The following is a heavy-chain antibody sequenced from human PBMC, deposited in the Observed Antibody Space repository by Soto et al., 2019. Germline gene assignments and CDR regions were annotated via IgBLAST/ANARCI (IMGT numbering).Heavy chain of an antibody. V-gene: IGHV3-23*03. CDR2: IGSDTSYI. CDR1: GFSFSNYA. D-gene: IGHD4-17*01. CDR3: AKDPNGDYVGAIDS. J-gene: IGHJ4*02. Sequence: EVQLLESGGGLVQPGGSLRLSCTASGFSFSNYAVPWVRQAPGKGLEWVSSIGSDTSYIYYADSVKGRFTISRDKSKNTVFLQMNSLRADDTAVYHCAKDPNGDYVGAIDSWGQGALVTVSS.